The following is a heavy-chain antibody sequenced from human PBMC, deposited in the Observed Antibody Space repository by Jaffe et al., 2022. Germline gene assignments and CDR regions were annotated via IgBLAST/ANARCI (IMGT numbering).Heavy chain of an antibody. CDR1: GSSFSTYY. CDR3: AKWGGGFDY. V-gene: IGHV3-7*01. Sequence: EVQLVESGGGLVQPGGSLRLSCAASGSSFSTYYMSWVRQAPGKGLEWVANIKQDGSDKYYVDSVKGRFTISRDNAKNSLYLQMNSLRAEDTAVYFCAKWGGGFDYWGQGTLVTVSS. CDR2: IKQDGSDK. D-gene: IGHD2-15*01. J-gene: IGHJ4*02.